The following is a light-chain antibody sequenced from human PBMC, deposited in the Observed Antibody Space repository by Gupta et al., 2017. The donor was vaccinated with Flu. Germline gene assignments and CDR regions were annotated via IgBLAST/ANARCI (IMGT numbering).Light chain of an antibody. CDR1: SSNIGAGYD. V-gene: IGLV1-40*01. J-gene: IGLJ3*02. Sequence: QSVLTQPPSVSGAPGQRVTIPCPGSSSNIGAGYDVHWYQQLPGTAPKLLIYGNSNRPSGVPDRFSGSKSGTSAYLAITGLQAEDEADYYCQSYDSSLSGPNWVFGGGTKLTVL. CDR3: QSYDSSLSGPNWV. CDR2: GNS.